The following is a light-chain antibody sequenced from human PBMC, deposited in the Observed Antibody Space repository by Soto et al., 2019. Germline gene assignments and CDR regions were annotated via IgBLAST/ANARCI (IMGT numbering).Light chain of an antibody. CDR3: LQYNNWVPT. Sequence: EIVMTQSPATLSVSPGERATLSCRASQSVRSNLAWYHQKPGQAPRLLICGASTRATGIPARFSGSGSGTEFTFTISSLQSEDFAVYYCLQYNNWVPTFGQGTKVEIK. V-gene: IGKV3-15*01. CDR1: QSVRSN. J-gene: IGKJ1*01. CDR2: GAS.